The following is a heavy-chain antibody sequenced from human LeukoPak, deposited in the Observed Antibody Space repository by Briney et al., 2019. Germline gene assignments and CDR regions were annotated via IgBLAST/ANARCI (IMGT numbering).Heavy chain of an antibody. V-gene: IGHV4-30-4*01. CDR1: GGSISSGDYY. CDR2: IYYSGST. Sequence: KTSETLSLTCTVSGGSISSGDYYWSWIRQPPGKGLEWIGYIYYSGSTYYNPSLKSRVTISVDTSKNQFSLKLSSVTAADTAVYYCARGYSYLYYFDYWGQGTLVTVSS. CDR3: ARGYSYLYYFDY. J-gene: IGHJ4*02. D-gene: IGHD5-18*01.